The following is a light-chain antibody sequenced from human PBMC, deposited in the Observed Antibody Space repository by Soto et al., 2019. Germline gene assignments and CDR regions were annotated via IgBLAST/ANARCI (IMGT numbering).Light chain of an antibody. J-gene: IGLJ1*01. CDR1: NSDVGTYNY. CDR2: DVS. Sequence: QSDLTQPRSVSGSPGQSVTISCTGTNSDVGTYNYVSWYQQHPGKAPKLMIYDVSKRPSGVPDRFSGSKSGNTASLTISGLQAEDEADYYCCSYAGRYIYVFGTGTKVTVL. V-gene: IGLV2-11*01. CDR3: CSYAGRYIYV.